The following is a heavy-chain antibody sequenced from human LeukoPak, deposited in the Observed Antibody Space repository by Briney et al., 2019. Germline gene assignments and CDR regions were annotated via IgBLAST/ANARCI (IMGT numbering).Heavy chain of an antibody. CDR3: ACRDLTSTWSFP. Sequence: GESLKISCQGFGYSFTSYWIGWVRQMPGKGMEWMGVIYPGDLRVRYNPSFQGEVTISVDKSINTAYLQWVSLRASDSAMYYCACRDLTSTWSFPWGQGTLVTVSS. V-gene: IGHV5-51*01. CDR2: IYPGDLRV. CDR1: GYSFTSYW. D-gene: IGHD6-13*01. J-gene: IGHJ5*02.